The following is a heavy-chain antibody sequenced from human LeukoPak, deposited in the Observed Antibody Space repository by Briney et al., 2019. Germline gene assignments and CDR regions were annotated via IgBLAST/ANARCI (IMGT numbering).Heavy chain of an antibody. Sequence: GSLRLSCAASGFTFSSYSMNWVRQAPGKRLEWVSSISSSSSYIYYADSVKGRFTISRDNAKNSLYLQMNSPRAEDTAVYYCARKVVPAAIHAYYYYGMDVCGQGTTVTVSS. CDR1: GFTFSSYS. V-gene: IGHV3-21*01. CDR2: ISSSSSYI. J-gene: IGHJ6*02. D-gene: IGHD2-2*01. CDR3: ARKVVPAAIHAYYYYGMDV.